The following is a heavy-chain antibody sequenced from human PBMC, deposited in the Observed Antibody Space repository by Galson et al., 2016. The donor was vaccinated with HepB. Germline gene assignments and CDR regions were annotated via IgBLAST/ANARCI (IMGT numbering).Heavy chain of an antibody. CDR1: GITFSHYS. Sequence: SLRLSCAASGITFSHYSMHWVRQAPAKGLEWVAVISYDGSDKYYADSVKGRFRISRDNSKNIVYLQMNSLRVEDTALYFCVRAPLELIAAVRDALDVWGLGTMVIVSS. CDR3: VRAPLELIAAVRDALDV. CDR2: ISYDGSDK. D-gene: IGHD6-13*01. J-gene: IGHJ3*01. V-gene: IGHV3-30*04.